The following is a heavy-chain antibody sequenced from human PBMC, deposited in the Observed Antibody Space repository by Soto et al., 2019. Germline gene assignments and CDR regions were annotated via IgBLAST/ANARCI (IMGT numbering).Heavy chain of an antibody. CDR3: ARVKRITIFGVVEGFDP. CDR2: ISAYNGNT. V-gene: IGHV1-18*01. J-gene: IGHJ5*02. D-gene: IGHD3-3*01. Sequence: ASLKVSCKASGYTFTSYGISWVRQAPGQGLEWMGWISAYNGNTNYAQKLQGRVTMTTDTSTSTAYMELRSLRSDDTAVYYCARVKRITIFGVVEGFDPWGQGTLVTVSS. CDR1: GYTFTSYG.